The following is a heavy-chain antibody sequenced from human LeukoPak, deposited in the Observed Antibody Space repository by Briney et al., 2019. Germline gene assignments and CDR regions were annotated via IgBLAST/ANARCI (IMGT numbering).Heavy chain of an antibody. J-gene: IGHJ6*03. V-gene: IGHV1-18*01. Sequence: GASVKVSCKASGSTFSTYVITWVRQAPGQGLEWLGWISPYNGNTNYTQKLQGRITMTTDTSTSTAYLDLRSLTSNDTAVYYCARPAMPYYAFCSDSYLDVWGKGTTVTVSS. CDR2: ISPYNGNT. CDR1: GSTFSTYV. D-gene: IGHD3/OR15-3a*01. CDR3: ARPAMPYYAFCSDSYLDV.